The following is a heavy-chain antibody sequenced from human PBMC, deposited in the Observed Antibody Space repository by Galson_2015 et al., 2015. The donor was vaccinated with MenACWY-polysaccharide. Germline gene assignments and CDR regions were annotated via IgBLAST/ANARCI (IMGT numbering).Heavy chain of an antibody. D-gene: IGHD2-15*01. J-gene: IGHJ3*02. V-gene: IGHV3-23*01. CDR2: ISGNGGTT. Sequence: SLRLSCAASGFTFSSYSMGWVRQAPGKGLEWVSVISGNGGTTYYADSVKGRFTISRDNSKNTLYLQMYSLRAEDTAVYYCAKEAPFSGGGCYGAFDIWGQGTLVTVSS. CDR1: GFTFSSYS. CDR3: AKEAPFSGGGCYGAFDI.